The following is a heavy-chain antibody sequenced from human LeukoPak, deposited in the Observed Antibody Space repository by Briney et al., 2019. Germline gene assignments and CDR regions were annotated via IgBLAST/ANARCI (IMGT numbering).Heavy chain of an antibody. Sequence: SETLSLTCSVSGVSISTYYWIWIRQPPAKGLEWMGFFSYSGSTKYNPSLKSRDTMSVDTSKNQFSLELNSVTAADTAVYYCSRMYRGTLDLFYLRGQGT. J-gene: IGHJ4*01. CDR3: SRMYRGTLDLFYL. V-gene: IGHV4-59*01. CDR2: FSYSGST. D-gene: IGHD1-26*01. CDR1: GVSISTYY.